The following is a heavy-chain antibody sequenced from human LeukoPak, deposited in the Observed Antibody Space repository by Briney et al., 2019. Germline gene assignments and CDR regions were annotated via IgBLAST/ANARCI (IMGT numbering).Heavy chain of an antibody. CDR3: ARFDDSGGNWLDP. V-gene: IGHV4-59*01. CDR1: GGSTSTYY. CDR2: VYYSGTT. D-gene: IGHD4-23*01. Sequence: SETLSLTCTVSGGSTSTYYWTWIRQPPGKGLEWIGYVYYSGTTNYNPSLRSRITMSIDTSREQFSLKLTSVTAADTAVYYCARFDDSGGNWLDPWGQGTLVTVSS. J-gene: IGHJ5*02.